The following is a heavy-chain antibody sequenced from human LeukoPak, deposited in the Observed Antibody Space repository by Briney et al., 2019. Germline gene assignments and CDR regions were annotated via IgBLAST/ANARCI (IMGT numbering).Heavy chain of an antibody. Sequence: PSETLSLTCTVSGGSISSSTYYWGWIRQPPGKGLEWIGTIYYSGTTYYNPSLKSRVTISIDTSTNQLSLKLNSVTAADTAVYYCASLQNIVGATPLPDYWGQGTLVTVSS. CDR3: ASLQNIVGATPLPDY. CDR1: GGSISSSTYY. J-gene: IGHJ4*02. V-gene: IGHV4-39*07. D-gene: IGHD1-26*01. CDR2: IYYSGTT.